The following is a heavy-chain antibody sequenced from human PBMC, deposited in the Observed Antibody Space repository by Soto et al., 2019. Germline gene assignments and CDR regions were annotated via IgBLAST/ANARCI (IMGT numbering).Heavy chain of an antibody. V-gene: IGHV3-23*01. CDR1: GFTFSSYA. J-gene: IGHJ4*02. CDR3: AKDLRRRIAVAGTFDY. CDR2: ISGSGGST. D-gene: IGHD6-19*01. Sequence: GGSLRLSCVASGFTFSSYAMSWVRQAPGKGLEWVSAISGSGGSTYYADSVKGRFTISRDNSKNTLYLQMNSLRAEDTAVYYCAKDLRRRIAVAGTFDYWGQGTLVTVSS.